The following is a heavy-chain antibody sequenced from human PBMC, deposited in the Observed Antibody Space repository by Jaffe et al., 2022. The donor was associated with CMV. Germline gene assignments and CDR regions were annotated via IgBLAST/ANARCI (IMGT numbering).Heavy chain of an antibody. Sequence: QVQLQQWGAGLLKPSETLSLTCAVYGGSFSGYYWSWIRQPPGKGLEWIGEINHSGSTNYNPSLKSRVTISVDTSKNQFSLKLSSVTAADTAVYYCARRFTIFGVVPNYYYYYMDVWGKGTTVTVSS. J-gene: IGHJ6*03. CDR3: ARRFTIFGVVPNYYYYYMDV. CDR1: GGSFSGYY. CDR2: INHSGST. D-gene: IGHD3-3*01. V-gene: IGHV4-34*01.